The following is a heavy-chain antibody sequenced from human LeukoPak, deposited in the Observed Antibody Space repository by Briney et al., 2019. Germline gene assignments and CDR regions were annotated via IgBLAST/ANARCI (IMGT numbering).Heavy chain of an antibody. CDR3: ARANYDFWSGYYLDY. CDR1: GGPISSYY. V-gene: IGHV4-4*07. J-gene: IGHJ4*02. CDR2: IYTSGST. D-gene: IGHD3-3*01. Sequence: SETLSLTCTVSGGPISSYYWSWIRQPGGKGLEWIGRIYTSGSTNYNPSLKSRVTISVDTSKNQFSLKLSSVTAADTAVYYCARANYDFWSGYYLDYWGQGTLVTVSS.